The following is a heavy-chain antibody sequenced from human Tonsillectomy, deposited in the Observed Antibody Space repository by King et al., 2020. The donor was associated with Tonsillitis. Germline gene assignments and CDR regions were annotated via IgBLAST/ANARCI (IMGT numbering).Heavy chain of an antibody. CDR1: GFTFSSYA. V-gene: IGHV3-23*04. D-gene: IGHD3-10*01. J-gene: IGHJ2*01. CDR3: ARDLRYWYFDL. CDR2: ISNSGGNT. Sequence: VQLVESGGGLVQPGESLRLSCTASGFTFSSYAMNCVRQAPGKGLEWVSSISNSGGNTYYPDSVKGRFSISRDNSKNTMYLQMNSLRAEDTAIYYCARDLRYWYFDLWGRGTLVTVSS.